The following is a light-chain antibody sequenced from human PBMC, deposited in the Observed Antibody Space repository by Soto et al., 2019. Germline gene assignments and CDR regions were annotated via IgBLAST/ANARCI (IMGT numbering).Light chain of an antibody. V-gene: IGKV3-15*01. J-gene: IGKJ4*01. CDR1: QSVSSN. Sequence: EIVMTQSPATLSVSPGERATLSCRASQSVSSNLDWYQQKPGQAPRLLIYQASPRATGIPARFSGSESGTEFTLSISSLQSEDVAVYHCQQYDKWPLTFGGVTKMEIK. CDR2: QAS. CDR3: QQYDKWPLT.